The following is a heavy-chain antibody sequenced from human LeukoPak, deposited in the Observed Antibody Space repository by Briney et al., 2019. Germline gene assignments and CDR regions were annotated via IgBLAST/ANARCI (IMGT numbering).Heavy chain of an antibody. CDR3: TTWNYYDSAFDI. CDR1: GFTFSNSW. V-gene: IGHV3-15*01. Sequence: GGSLRLSCAVSGFTFSNSWVSWVRQAPGKGLEWVGRIKSKTDGGTTDYAAPVKGRFTISRDDYLQMNSLKTEDTAVYYCTTWNYYDSAFDIWGQGTMVTVSS. D-gene: IGHD3-22*01. J-gene: IGHJ3*02. CDR2: IKSKTDGGTT.